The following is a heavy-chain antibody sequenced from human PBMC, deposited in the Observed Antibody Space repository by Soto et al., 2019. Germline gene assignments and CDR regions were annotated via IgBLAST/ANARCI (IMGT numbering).Heavy chain of an antibody. J-gene: IGHJ5*02. CDR2: INHSGST. Sequence: SETLSLTCAVYGGSFSGYYWSWIRQPPGKGLEWIGEINHSGSTNYNPSLKSRVTISVDTSKNQFSLKPSSVTAADTAVYYCARVAVPKYDFWSGYSLPPWFDPWGQGTLVTVSS. CDR3: ARVAVPKYDFWSGYSLPPWFDP. D-gene: IGHD3-3*01. CDR1: GGSFSGYY. V-gene: IGHV4-34*01.